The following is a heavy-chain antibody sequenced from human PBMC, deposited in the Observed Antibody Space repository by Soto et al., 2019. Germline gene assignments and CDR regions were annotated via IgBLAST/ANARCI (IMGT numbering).Heavy chain of an antibody. J-gene: IGHJ5*02. CDR3: AAEHDYLFDA. Sequence: ASVKVSCKTSGYTFTSYVIHWVRQAPGQRPEWMGWINGGNGNTGYSQKFQERVTITRDMSTSTAYMELSSLRSEDTAVYYCAAEHDYLFDAWGQGTLVTVSS. D-gene: IGHD4-17*01. V-gene: IGHV1-3*01. CDR1: GYTFTSYV. CDR2: INGGNGNT.